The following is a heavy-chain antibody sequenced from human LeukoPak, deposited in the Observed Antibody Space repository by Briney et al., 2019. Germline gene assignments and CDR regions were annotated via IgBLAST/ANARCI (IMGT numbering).Heavy chain of an antibody. V-gene: IGHV1-18*01. D-gene: IGHD6-13*01. CDR2: ISAYNGNT. Sequence: ASVKVSCKASGYTFTNYGFSCLRQAPGQEPECVGWISAYNGNTNYAPKFQGRVTLTTDTSTTTAYMELTTLRSDDTAVYYCARVYSNSHEPDYWGQGTLVTVSS. J-gene: IGHJ4*02. CDR3: ARVYSNSHEPDY. CDR1: GYTFTNYG.